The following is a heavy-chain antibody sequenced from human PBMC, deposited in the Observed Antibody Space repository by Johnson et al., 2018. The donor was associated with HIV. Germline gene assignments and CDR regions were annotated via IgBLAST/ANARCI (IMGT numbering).Heavy chain of an antibody. V-gene: IGHV3-33*06. CDR1: GFTFDDYA. J-gene: IGHJ3*02. Sequence: QVQLVESGGGLVQPGRSLRLSCAASGFTFDDYAMHWVRQAPGKGLEWVAVIWYDGSNKYYADSVKGRFTISRDNSKNTLYLQMNSLRAEDTAVYYCVKGIDSSSWYAFDIWGQGTMVTVSS. CDR2: IWYDGSNK. D-gene: IGHD6-13*01. CDR3: VKGIDSSSWYAFDI.